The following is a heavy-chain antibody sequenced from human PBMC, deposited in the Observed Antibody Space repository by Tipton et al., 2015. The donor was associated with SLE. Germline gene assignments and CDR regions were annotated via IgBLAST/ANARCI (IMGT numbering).Heavy chain of an antibody. J-gene: IGHJ2*01. D-gene: IGHD6-19*01. CDR3: ARLQWLVLNWYFDL. Sequence: LRLSCAVSDYSISSGYYWGWIRQPPGKGLEWIGYIYYSGSTNYNPSLKSRVTISVDTSKNQFSLKLSSVTAADTAVYYCARLQWLVLNWYFDLWGRGTLVTVSS. CDR1: DYSISSGYY. V-gene: IGHV4-59*01. CDR2: IYYSGST.